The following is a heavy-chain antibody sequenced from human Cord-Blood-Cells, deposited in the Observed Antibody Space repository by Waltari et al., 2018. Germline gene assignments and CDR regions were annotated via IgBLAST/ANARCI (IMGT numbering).Heavy chain of an antibody. V-gene: IGHV1-2*02. Sequence: QLVPSGDQVQKHGASVQVSCKATGSTFPAYNIPWVRQAPGQRLEWMGWINPNSGGTNYAQKFQGRVTMTRDTSISTAYMELSRLRSDDTAVYYCARDSGSYYASDYWGQGTLVTVSS. CDR1: GSTFPAYN. D-gene: IGHD1-26*01. J-gene: IGHJ4*02. CDR2: INPNSGGT. CDR3: ARDSGSYYASDY.